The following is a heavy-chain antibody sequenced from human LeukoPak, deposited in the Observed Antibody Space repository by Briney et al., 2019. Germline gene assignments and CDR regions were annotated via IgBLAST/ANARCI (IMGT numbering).Heavy chain of an antibody. J-gene: IGHJ1*01. CDR3: AKERRETVVGTVYFQH. Sequence: GGSLRLSCAASGSTFSNFGMHWVRQAPGKGLEWVAIISYDGTNNNYADSVKGRFTISRDNSKNTLYLQMNSLRAEDTAVYYCAKERRETVVGTVYFQHWGQGTLVTVSS. CDR1: GSTFSNFG. V-gene: IGHV3-30*18. D-gene: IGHD6-19*01. CDR2: ISYDGTNN.